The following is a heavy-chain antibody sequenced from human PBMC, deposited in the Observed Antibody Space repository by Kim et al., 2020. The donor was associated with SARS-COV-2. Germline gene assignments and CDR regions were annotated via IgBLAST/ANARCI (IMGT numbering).Heavy chain of an antibody. D-gene: IGHD6-19*01. Sequence: ASVKVSCKASGYTFTGYYMHWVRQAPGQGLEWMGRINPNSGGTNDAQKFRGRVTMTRDTSISTAYMELSRLRSDDTAVYYCARSSTYSSGWFFFDYWGQGTLVTVSS. J-gene: IGHJ4*02. CDR3: ARSSTYSSGWFFFDY. CDR2: INPNSGGT. V-gene: IGHV1-2*06. CDR1: GYTFTGYY.